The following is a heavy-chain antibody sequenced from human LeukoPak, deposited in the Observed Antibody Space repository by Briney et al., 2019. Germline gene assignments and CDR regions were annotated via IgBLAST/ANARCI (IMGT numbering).Heavy chain of an antibody. CDR2: IRYDGSYK. V-gene: IGHV3-30*02. D-gene: IGHD5-18*01. Sequence: GGSLRLSCAASGFTFSSSGMHWVRQAPGKGLEWVTFIRYDGSYKYYADSVKGRFTISRDNSKNTLYLQMNSLRAEDTAVYYCAKVWGPDSYGNYFDYWGQGTLVTVSS. CDR3: AKVWGPDSYGNYFDY. J-gene: IGHJ4*02. CDR1: GFTFSSSG.